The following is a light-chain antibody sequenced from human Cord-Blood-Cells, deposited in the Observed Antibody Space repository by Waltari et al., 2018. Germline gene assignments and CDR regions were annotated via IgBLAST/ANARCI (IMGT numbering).Light chain of an antibody. V-gene: IGKV1-39*01. CDR3: QQSYSTPFT. CDR2: AAS. Sequence: DIQMTQSPSSLSASVGDRVTITCRASQSISSYLNWYQQKPGKALKLLIYAASSLQSGVPSRFSGSGFGTDFTLTISSLQPEDFATYYCQQSYSTPFTFGPGTKVDIK. CDR1: QSISSY. J-gene: IGKJ3*01.